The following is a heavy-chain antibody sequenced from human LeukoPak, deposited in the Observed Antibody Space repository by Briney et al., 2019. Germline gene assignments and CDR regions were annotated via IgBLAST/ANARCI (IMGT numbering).Heavy chain of an antibody. D-gene: IGHD3-22*01. J-gene: IGHJ4*02. V-gene: IGHV1-46*01. CDR2: INPGSGST. CDR1: GYTFTSYF. CDR3: VRDLGYYDSSGYPTHFDY. Sequence: ASAKVSCKASGYTFTSYFIHWIRQAPGQGLEWMGIINPGSGSTSYTQKFRDRVTMTRDKSTSTVNMELSSLRSEDTAVYYCVRDLGYYDSSGYPTHFDYWGQGTLVTVSS.